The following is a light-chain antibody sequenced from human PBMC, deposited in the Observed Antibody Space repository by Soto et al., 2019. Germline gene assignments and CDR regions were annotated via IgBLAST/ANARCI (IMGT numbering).Light chain of an antibody. J-gene: IGKJ1*01. CDR2: DAS. CDR1: QSIGDR. V-gene: IGKV1-5*01. Sequence: DLPMTQSPSTLSTSVGDRVTITCRASQSIGDRLAWYQFKPGEAPKVLIFDASKLESGVPSRFSGSGSGTEFSLPISSLQPDDLGTYYCQHYGYVWTFGQGTTVEI. CDR3: QHYGYVWT.